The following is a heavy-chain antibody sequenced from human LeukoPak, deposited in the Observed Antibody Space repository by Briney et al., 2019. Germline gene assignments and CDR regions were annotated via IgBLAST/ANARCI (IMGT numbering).Heavy chain of an antibody. CDR3: ARCFGYGDFSWFDP. Sequence: GGSLRLSCAASGFTFSNYWMHWVRQAPGKGLEWVALISYDGSNKYYADFVKGRFTISRDNAKNSLYLQMNSLRAEDTAVYYCARCFGYGDFSWFDPWGQGTLVTVSS. CDR2: ISYDGSNK. V-gene: IGHV3-30*03. D-gene: IGHD4-17*01. CDR1: GFTFSNYW. J-gene: IGHJ5*02.